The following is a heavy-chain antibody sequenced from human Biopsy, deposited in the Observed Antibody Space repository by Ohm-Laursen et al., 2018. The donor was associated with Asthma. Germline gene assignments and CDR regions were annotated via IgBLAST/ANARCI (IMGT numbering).Heavy chain of an antibody. J-gene: IGHJ4*02. CDR2: ISYDGSSI. Sequence: SLRLSCTATRFTYDMHWVRQAPGKGLEWVAVISYDGSSIYYADSVKGRFTISRDNYKNTLPLQMNSLTAEGTAVYYCAREGVAGTHIEDWGQGTLAPVSS. V-gene: IGHV3-30-3*01. CDR1: RFTYD. CDR3: AREGVAGTHIED. D-gene: IGHD6-19*01.